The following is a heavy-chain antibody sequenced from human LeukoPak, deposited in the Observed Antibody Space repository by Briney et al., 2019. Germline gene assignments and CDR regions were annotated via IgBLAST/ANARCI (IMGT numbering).Heavy chain of an antibody. CDR1: GGSISSYY. Sequence: SETLSLTCTVSGGSISSYYWSWIRQPAGKGLEWIGRIYTSGSTNYKPSLKSRVTMSVDTSKNQFSLKLSSVTAADTAVYYCARDHPPGDGYNSWYFDYWGQGTLVTVSS. D-gene: IGHD5-24*01. J-gene: IGHJ4*02. CDR2: IYTSGST. V-gene: IGHV4-4*07. CDR3: ARDHPPGDGYNSWYFDY.